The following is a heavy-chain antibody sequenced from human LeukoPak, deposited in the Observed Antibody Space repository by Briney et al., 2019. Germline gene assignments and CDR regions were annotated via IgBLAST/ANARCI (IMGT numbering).Heavy chain of an antibody. V-gene: IGHV3-30*04. D-gene: IGHD3-22*01. J-gene: IGHJ4*02. CDR3: VRSAFHAGSGNYYDY. CDR2: ISYDGSNK. CDR1: GFTFSSYA. Sequence: GGSLRLSCAASGFTFSSYAMHWVRQAPGKGLEWVAVISYDGSNKYYADSVKGRFTISRDNAENTLYLQMNSLRVEDTAVYYCVRSAFHAGSGNYYDYWGQGTLVTVSS.